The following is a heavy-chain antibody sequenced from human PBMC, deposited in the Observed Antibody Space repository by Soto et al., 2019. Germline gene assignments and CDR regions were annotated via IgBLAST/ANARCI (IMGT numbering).Heavy chain of an antibody. J-gene: IGHJ5*02. V-gene: IGHV4-39*01. CDR1: GGSISSSRSY. D-gene: IGHD2-15*01. Sequence: SETLSLTCNVSGGSISSSRSYWAWIRQPPGKGLEWIANIFYSGSTYYNPSLASRVTVSVDTSKNQFSLKLSSVTAADTAVYYCARQPTTADTDLWCDPWGQGTLVTVSS. CDR3: ARQPTTADTDLWCDP. CDR2: IFYSGST.